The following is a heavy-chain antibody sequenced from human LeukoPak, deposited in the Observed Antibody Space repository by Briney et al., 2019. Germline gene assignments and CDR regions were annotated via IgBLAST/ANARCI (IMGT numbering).Heavy chain of an antibody. CDR2: ISSSSSTI. J-gene: IGHJ6*02. D-gene: IGHD1-1*01. V-gene: IGHV3-48*01. CDR3: AREAGSPESYGMDV. CDR1: GFTFSSYS. Sequence: PGGSLRLSCAASGFTFSSYSMNWVRQAPGKGLEWVSYISSSSSTIYYADSVKGRFTISRDNAKNSLYLQMNSLRAEDTAAYYCAREAGSPESYGMDVWGQGTTVTVSS.